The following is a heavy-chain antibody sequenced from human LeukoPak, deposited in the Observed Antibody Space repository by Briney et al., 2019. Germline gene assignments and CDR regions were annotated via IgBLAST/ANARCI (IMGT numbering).Heavy chain of an antibody. V-gene: IGHV1-2*04. CDR3: ARGYCSSTSCYGYYYYGMGV. Sequence: ASVKVSCKASGYTFTGYYMHWVRQAPGQGLEWMGWINPNSGGTNYAQKFQGWVTMTRDTSISTAYMELSRLRSDDTAVYYCARGYCSSTSCYGYYYYGMGVWGQGTTVTVSS. CDR2: INPNSGGT. J-gene: IGHJ6*02. CDR1: GYTFTGYY. D-gene: IGHD2-2*01.